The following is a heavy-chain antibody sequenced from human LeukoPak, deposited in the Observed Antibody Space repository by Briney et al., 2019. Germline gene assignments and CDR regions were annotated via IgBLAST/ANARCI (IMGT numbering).Heavy chain of an antibody. CDR3: AQGFRTLRYGLSYFDN. V-gene: IGHV3-23*01. J-gene: IGHJ4*02. D-gene: IGHD3-9*01. CDR1: GFTFRIYA. Sequence: PGGSLRLSCAAPGFTFRIYAMSWVRQAPEKGLEWVSTISGNGDSTYYADSVKGRFTISRDNSKNTLYLQMNSLRVEDTAVYLYAQGFRTLRYGLSYFDNWGQGTLVTVSS. CDR2: ISGNGDST.